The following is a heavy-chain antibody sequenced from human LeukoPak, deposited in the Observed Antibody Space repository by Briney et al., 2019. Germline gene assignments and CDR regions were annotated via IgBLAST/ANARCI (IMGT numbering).Heavy chain of an antibody. CDR2: IGSSSLYI. J-gene: IGHJ6*02. CDR1: EFTFRSYT. Sequence: GGSLRLSCAASEFTFRSYTMSWVRQAPGKGLEWVASIGSSSLYIYHADSVKGRFIISRDNAKTSLFLQMNSLRADDTAVYFCARGTRPDSSGYTHYYYGMDVWGQGTTVTVSS. D-gene: IGHD3-22*01. V-gene: IGHV3-21*01. CDR3: ARGTRPDSSGYTHYYYGMDV.